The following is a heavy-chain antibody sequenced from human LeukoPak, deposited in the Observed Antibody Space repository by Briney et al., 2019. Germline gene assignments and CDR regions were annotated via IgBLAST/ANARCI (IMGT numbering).Heavy chain of an antibody. CDR1: GGSISSGGYS. D-gene: IGHD5-12*01. CDR2: IYHSGST. J-gene: IGHJ5*02. Sequence: SETLSLTCTVSGGSISSGGYSWSWIRQPPGKGLEWIGYIYHSGSTYYNSSLKSRVTISVDRSKYQFSLNLSSVTAADTAVYYCARGYSGYDYGYWFDPWGQGTLVTVSS. V-gene: IGHV4-30-2*01. CDR3: ARGYSGYDYGYWFDP.